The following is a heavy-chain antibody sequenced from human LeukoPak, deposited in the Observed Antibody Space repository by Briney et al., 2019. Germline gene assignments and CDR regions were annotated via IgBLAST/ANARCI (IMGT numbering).Heavy chain of an antibody. Sequence: PSETLSLTCTVSGGSISSSSYYWSWIRQPPGKGLEWIGYIYYSGSTNYNPSLKSRVTISVDTSKNQFSLKLSSVTAADTAVYYCAREKEYCGGDCYSTFDYWGQGTLVTVSS. CDR3: AREKEYCGGDCYSTFDY. CDR2: IYYSGST. J-gene: IGHJ4*02. D-gene: IGHD2-21*02. CDR1: GGSISSSSYY. V-gene: IGHV4-61*01.